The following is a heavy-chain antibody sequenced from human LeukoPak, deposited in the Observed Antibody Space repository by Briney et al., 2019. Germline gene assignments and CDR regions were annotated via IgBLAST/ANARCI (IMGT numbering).Heavy chain of an antibody. Sequence: GSLRLSCVASGFTFDDYTMHWVRQTPGKGLEWVSLITWDGGSSFYTDSVRGRFTISRDNSRKSLYLQMNSLRTEDTAFYYCATERQKYFDYWGQGTLVTVSS. CDR2: ITWDGGSS. CDR3: ATERQKYFDY. CDR1: GFTFDDYT. J-gene: IGHJ4*02. V-gene: IGHV3-43*01.